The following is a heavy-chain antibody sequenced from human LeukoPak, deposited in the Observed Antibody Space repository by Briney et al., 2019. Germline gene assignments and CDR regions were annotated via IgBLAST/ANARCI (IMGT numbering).Heavy chain of an antibody. D-gene: IGHD3-3*01. CDR1: GFTFSSYA. J-gene: IGHJ6*02. CDR2: ISYDGSNK. V-gene: IGHV3-30-3*01. Sequence: GRSLRLSCAASGFTFSSYAMHWVRQAPGKGLEWVAVISYDGSNKYYADSVKGRFTISRDNSKKTLYLQMNSLRAEDTAVYYCARGAPLEWSPYYYYYGMDVWGQGTTVTVSS. CDR3: ARGAPLEWSPYYYYYGMDV.